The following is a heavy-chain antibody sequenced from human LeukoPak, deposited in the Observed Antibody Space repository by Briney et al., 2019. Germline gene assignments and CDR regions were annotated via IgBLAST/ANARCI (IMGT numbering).Heavy chain of an antibody. V-gene: IGHV4-39*07. Sequence: SETLSLTCTVSGGSISSSSYYWGWIRQPPGKGLEWIGSIYYSGSTYYNPSLKSRVTISVDTSKSQFSLKLSSVTAADTAVYYCARRHDYGGNFDYWGQGTLVTVSS. D-gene: IGHD4-23*01. CDR3: ARRHDYGGNFDY. CDR2: IYYSGST. J-gene: IGHJ4*02. CDR1: GGSISSSSYY.